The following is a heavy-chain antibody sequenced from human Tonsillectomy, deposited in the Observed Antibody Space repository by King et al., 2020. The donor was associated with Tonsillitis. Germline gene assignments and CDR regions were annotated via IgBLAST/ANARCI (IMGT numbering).Heavy chain of an antibody. D-gene: IGHD1-26*01. V-gene: IGHV1-18*01. Sequence: VQLVESGAEVKKPGASVKVSCKASGYTFASYGISWVRQAPGQGLEWMGWISVYNGNTSYTQKLQGRVTMTTDTSTSTAYMELRSLRSDDTAVYYCAREGIVGATTHVDYWGQGTLVTVSS. J-gene: IGHJ4*02. CDR1: GYTFASYG. CDR2: ISVYNGNT. CDR3: AREGIVGATTHVDY.